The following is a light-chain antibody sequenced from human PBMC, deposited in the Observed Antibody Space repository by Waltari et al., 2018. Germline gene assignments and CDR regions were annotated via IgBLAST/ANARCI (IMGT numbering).Light chain of an antibody. CDR1: QNIRNY. CDR3: QQSHSSPLFT. J-gene: IGKJ3*01. Sequence: DRVTITCRASQNIRNYLNWYQQKPGKAPNLLIYAASSLQSGVPSSFSGSGSGTDFTLTISSLQPEDFATYYCQQSHSSPLFTFGPGTKV. CDR2: AAS. V-gene: IGKV1-39*01.